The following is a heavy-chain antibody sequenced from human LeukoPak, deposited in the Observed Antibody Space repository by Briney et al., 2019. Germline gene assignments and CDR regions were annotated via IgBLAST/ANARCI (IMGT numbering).Heavy chain of an antibody. V-gene: IGHV1-46*01. J-gene: IGHJ4*02. CDR3: ASSIVVVPAAPFDY. D-gene: IGHD2-2*01. Sequence: ASVKVSCKASGGTFSSYAISWVRQAPGQGLELMGIINPSGGSTSYAQKFQGRVTMTRDTSTSTVYMELSSLRSEDTAVYYCASSIVVVPAAPFDYWGQVTLVTVSS. CDR2: INPSGGST. CDR1: GGTFSSYA.